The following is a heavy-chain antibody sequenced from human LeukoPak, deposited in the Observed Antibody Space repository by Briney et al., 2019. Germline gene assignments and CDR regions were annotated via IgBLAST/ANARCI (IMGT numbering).Heavy chain of an antibody. CDR3: AIVDDFWSGYPSSY. CDR1: GYTFTSYD. D-gene: IGHD3-3*01. CDR2: MNPNSGNT. J-gene: IGHJ4*02. V-gene: IGHV1-8*03. Sequence: GASVKVSCKASGYTFTSYDIDWVRQATGQGLEWMGWMNPNSGNTGYAQKFQGRVTITRNTSISTAYMELSSLRSEDTAVYYCAIVDDFWSGYPSSYWGQGTLVTVSP.